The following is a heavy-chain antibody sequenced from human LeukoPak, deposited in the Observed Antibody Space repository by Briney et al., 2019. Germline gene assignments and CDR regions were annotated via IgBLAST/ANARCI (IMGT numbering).Heavy chain of an antibody. CDR2: ISGSSTYI. CDR1: GFTFSTYT. D-gene: IGHD2-2*01. V-gene: IGHV3-21*01. Sequence: GGSLRLSCAASGFTFSTYTMTWVRQAPGKGLEWVSSISGSSTYIYYADSVKGRLTISRDNAKNSLYLQMNSLRAEDTAVYYCARDFPNYCTSTTCYSVMDVWGKGTTVTVSS. CDR3: ARDFPNYCTSTTCYSVMDV. J-gene: IGHJ6*03.